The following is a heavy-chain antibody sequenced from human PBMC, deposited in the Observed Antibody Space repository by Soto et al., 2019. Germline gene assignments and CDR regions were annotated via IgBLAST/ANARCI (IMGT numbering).Heavy chain of an antibody. CDR1: GFTFSSYA. V-gene: IGHV3-30-3*01. Sequence: QVQLVESGGGVVQPGRSLRLSCAASGFTFSSYAMHWVRQAPGKGLEWGAVISYDGSNKYYADSVKGRFTISRDNSKNTLYLQMNSLRAEDTAVYYCTDSGSLDYFDYWGQGTLVTVSS. CDR2: ISYDGSNK. J-gene: IGHJ4*02. D-gene: IGHD1-26*01. CDR3: TDSGSLDYFDY.